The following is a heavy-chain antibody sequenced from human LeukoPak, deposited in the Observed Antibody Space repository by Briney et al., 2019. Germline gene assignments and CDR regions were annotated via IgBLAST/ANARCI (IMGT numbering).Heavy chain of an antibody. V-gene: IGHV1-18*01. D-gene: IGHD3-9*01. J-gene: IGHJ6*02. CDR1: GYTFTSYG. CDR2: ISAYNDNT. Sequence: GASVKVSCKASGYTFTSYGISWVRQAPGQGLERMGWISAYNDNTNYAQKLQGRVTMTTDTSTSTAYMELRSLRSDDTAVYYCARVRQQLRYFDWFPTNYYYGMDVWGQGTTVTVSS. CDR3: ARVRQQLRYFDWFPTNYYYGMDV.